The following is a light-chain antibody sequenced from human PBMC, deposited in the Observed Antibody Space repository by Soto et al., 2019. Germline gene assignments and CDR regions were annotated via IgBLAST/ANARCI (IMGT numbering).Light chain of an antibody. CDR2: EVS. Sequence: QSVLTQPASVSGSPGQSITISCTGTSSDVGGYNYVSWYQQQSGKAPKLMIHEVSNRPSGVSNRFSGSKSGNTASLTISGLQAEGEADYYCSSYTSSRAYVFGIGTKVTVL. CDR3: SSYTSSRAYV. CDR1: SSDVGGYNY. V-gene: IGLV2-14*01. J-gene: IGLJ1*01.